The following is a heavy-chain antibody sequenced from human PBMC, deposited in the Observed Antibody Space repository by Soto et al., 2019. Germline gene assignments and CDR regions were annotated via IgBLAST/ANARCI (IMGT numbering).Heavy chain of an antibody. CDR1: GFTFSTYC. J-gene: IGHJ4*02. CDR3: VRGTTAWRGMDY. Sequence: VGSLRLSCAASGFTFSTYCMHWVRHTPGTGLVWVSRTCRYGRELYYADSVKGRFTISRDDAKNTLYLQMDSLRVEDTGIYYCVRGTTAWRGMDYWGQGDLVTVSS. CDR2: TCRYGREL. V-gene: IGHV3-74*01. D-gene: IGHD1-1*01.